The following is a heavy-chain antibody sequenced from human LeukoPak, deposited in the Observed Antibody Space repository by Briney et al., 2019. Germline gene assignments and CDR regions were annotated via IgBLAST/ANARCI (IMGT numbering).Heavy chain of an antibody. CDR2: IYYSGST. D-gene: IGHD5-12*01. Sequence: TSETLSLTCTVSGGSIISSAYYWSWIRQPPGKGLEWIGYIYYSGSTYYNPSLKSRVTISLDTSKNQFSLKLSSVTAADTAVYHCARAVRGYSGYDSKSLYYFDYWGQGTLVTVSS. CDR3: ARAVRGYSGYDSKSLYYFDY. V-gene: IGHV4-30-4*08. CDR1: GGSIISSAYY. J-gene: IGHJ4*02.